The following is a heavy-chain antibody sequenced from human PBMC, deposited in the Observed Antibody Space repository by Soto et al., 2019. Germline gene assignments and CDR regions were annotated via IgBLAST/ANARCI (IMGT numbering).Heavy chain of an antibody. V-gene: IGHV1-18*01. D-gene: IGHD5-18*01. CDR3: ARSVDTAYNWFDP. Sequence: ASVNVSCKGSGYTFTSYGISWVRQAPGQGLEWMGWISAYNGNTNYAQKLQGRVTMTTDTSTSTAYMELRSLRSDDTAVYYCARSVDTAYNWFDPWGQGTLVTVSS. CDR1: GYTFTSYG. J-gene: IGHJ5*02. CDR2: ISAYNGNT.